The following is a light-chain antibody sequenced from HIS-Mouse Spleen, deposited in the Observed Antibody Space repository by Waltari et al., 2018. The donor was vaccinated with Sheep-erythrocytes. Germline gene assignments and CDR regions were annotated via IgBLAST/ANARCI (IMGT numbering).Light chain of an antibody. J-gene: IGLJ2*01. CDR2: DVS. CDR1: SSDVGGYNY. V-gene: IGLV2-11*01. Sequence: QSALTQPRSVSGSPGQSVTISCTGTSSDVGGYNYVSWYQQHQGKAPKLMIYDVSKRPSGVPDRFSGSKSGNTATLTISGTQAMDEADYYCQAWDSSTAEVVFGGGTKLTVL. CDR3: QAWDSSTAEVV.